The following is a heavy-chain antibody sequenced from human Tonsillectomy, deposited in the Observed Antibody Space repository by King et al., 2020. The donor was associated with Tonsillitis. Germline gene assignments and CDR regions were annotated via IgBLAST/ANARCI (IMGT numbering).Heavy chain of an antibody. V-gene: IGHV3-7*01. J-gene: IGHJ3*02. CDR2: IKQHGSDE. Sequence: QLVQSGGGLVQPGGSLRLSCAASGFTFSSYWMSWVRQAPGKGLEWVANIKQHGSDENYVDSVKCRFTISRDNAKNSLYLQMNSLRAEDTAVYYCARPLTVDYAFDIWGQGTTVTVSS. CDR1: GFTFSSYW. CDR3: ARPLTVDYAFDI. D-gene: IGHD3-3*01.